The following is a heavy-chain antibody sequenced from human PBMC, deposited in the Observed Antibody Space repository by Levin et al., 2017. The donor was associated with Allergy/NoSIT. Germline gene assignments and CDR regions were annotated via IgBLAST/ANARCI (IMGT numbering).Heavy chain of an antibody. CDR2: IKSGGSAT. D-gene: IGHD2-21*02. V-gene: IGHV3-74*01. CDR3: VREGQLVTPDGMDV. CDR1: GFSFSSYW. J-gene: IGHJ6*02. Sequence: LSLTCAASGFSFSSYWMHWVRQGPGKGLVWVSLIKSGGSATFYADSVKGRFTISRDNAKNTLYLQLNGLRDEDTAVYYCVREGQLVTPDGMDVWGQGTTVTVSS.